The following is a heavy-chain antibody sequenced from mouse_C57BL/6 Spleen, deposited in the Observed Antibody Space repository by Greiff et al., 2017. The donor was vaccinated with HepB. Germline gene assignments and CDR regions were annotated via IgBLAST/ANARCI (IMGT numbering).Heavy chain of an antibody. Sequence: QVHVKQSGAELVKPGASVKLSCKASGYTFTSYWMQWVKQRPGQGLEWIGEIDPSDSYTNYNQKFKGKATMTVDTSSSTAYMQLSSLTSEDSAVYDCAMGTTVVKDWYFDVWGTGTTVTVSS. D-gene: IGHD1-1*01. V-gene: IGHV1-50*01. J-gene: IGHJ1*03. CDR2: IDPSDSYT. CDR1: GYTFTSYW. CDR3: AMGTTVVKDWYFDV.